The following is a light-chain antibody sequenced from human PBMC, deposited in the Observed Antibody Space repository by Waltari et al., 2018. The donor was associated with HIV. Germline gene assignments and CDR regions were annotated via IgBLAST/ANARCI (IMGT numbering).Light chain of an antibody. CDR3: QQYYSHPRT. V-gene: IGKV4-1*01. CDR2: WAS. J-gene: IGKJ2*01. CDR1: PSVLSTPRNANY. Sequence: DIVLTKSPNSLAVSRGEGATIRSKASPSVLSTPRNANYVAWDQQKPGHPPKLLISWASGRKSGVPDRFSGSGSATDFTLTSTSLQAEDVAVYYCQQYYSHPRTFGQWTKLE.